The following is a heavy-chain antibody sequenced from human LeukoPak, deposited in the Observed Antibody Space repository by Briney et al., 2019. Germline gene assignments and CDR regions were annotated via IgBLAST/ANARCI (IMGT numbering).Heavy chain of an antibody. V-gene: IGHV3-48*01. J-gene: IGHJ4*02. D-gene: IGHD3-22*01. CDR1: GFTFSSYS. CDR2: ISFSSSTI. Sequence: GGSLRLSCAASGFTFSSYSMNWVRQAPGKGLEWVSYISFSSSTIYYADSVKGRFTISRDNAKNSLYLQMNSLRAEDTAVYYCVRDAPPYYYDSSGYGIDYWGQGTLVTVSS. CDR3: VRDAPPYYYDSSGYGIDY.